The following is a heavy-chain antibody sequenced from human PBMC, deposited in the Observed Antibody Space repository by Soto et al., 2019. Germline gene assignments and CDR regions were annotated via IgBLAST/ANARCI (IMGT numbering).Heavy chain of an antibody. CDR2: ITSDTKTI. J-gene: IGHJ4*02. CDR3: ARSVEGHFDY. CDR1: GFTFSVYS. V-gene: IGHV3-48*02. Sequence: PGGSLRVSCVASGFTFSVYSMNWVRQAPGKGLEWFSYITSDTKTIKYADSVKGRFTISRDNAKNSVYLQMNSLRDEDTAVYYCARSVEGHFDYWGQGTVVTVSS. D-gene: IGHD6-19*01.